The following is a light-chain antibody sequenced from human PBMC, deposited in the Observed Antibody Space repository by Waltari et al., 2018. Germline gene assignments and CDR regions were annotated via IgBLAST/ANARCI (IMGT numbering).Light chain of an antibody. CDR1: QSISRG. CDR2: EAS. V-gene: IGKV1-5*03. Sequence: DLQMTQSPSTVFASVGERVTITCRASQSISRGLAWSQQTPGTAPKLLIYEASTLETGVPSRFSGSRSGTEFTLTISSLQPDDFATYYCQQYDTYSWTFGQGTKVEIK. CDR3: QQYDTYSWT. J-gene: IGKJ1*01.